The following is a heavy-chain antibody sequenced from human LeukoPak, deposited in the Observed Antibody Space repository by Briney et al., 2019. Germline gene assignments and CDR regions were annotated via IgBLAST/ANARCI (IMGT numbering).Heavy chain of an antibody. Sequence: GRSLRLSCAASGFTFSSYGMHWVRQAPGKGLEWVAVIWYDGSNKYYADSVKGRFTISRDNSKNTPYLQMNSLRAEDTAVYYCASERTSSYYFDYWGQGTLVTVSS. V-gene: IGHV3-33*01. D-gene: IGHD1-14*01. CDR1: GFTFSSYG. CDR2: IWYDGSNK. J-gene: IGHJ4*02. CDR3: ASERTSSYYFDY.